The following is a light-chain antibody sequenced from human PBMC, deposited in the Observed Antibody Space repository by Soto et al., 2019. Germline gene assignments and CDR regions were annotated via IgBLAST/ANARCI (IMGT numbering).Light chain of an antibody. CDR2: KAS. CDR3: QQYNSDLPWT. CDR1: QSIGRW. J-gene: IGKJ1*01. V-gene: IGKV1-5*03. Sequence: DIQMTQSPSTLSGSVGDRVTITCRASQSIGRWLAWYQQKPAKAPKVLIYKASSLRNGVPSRFSGSGSGTEFTLTISSLQPDDFAIYYCQQYNSDLPWTFGQGTKVDIK.